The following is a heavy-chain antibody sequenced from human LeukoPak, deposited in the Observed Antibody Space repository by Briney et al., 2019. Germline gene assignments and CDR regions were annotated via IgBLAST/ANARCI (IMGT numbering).Heavy chain of an antibody. CDR3: ATSRWTHYFDY. D-gene: IGHD6-13*01. Sequence: SETLSLTCAVSGGSISSNNWWSWVRQPPGKGLEWIGEIYHSGSTNYNPSLKSRVTISVDKSKNQFSLKLSSVTAADTAVYYCATSRWTHYFDYWGQGTLVTVSS. V-gene: IGHV4-4*02. CDR1: GGSISSNNW. CDR2: IYHSGST. J-gene: IGHJ4*02.